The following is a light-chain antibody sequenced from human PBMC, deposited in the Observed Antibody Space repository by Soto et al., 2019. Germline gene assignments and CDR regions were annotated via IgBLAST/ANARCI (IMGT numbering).Light chain of an antibody. Sequence: QSALTQPRSVSGSPGQSVTISCTGTSSDVGGYNYVSWYQQHPGKAPKVMIYDVSERPSGVPDRFSGSKSGNTASLTISGPQAEDEADYSSCSYAGSPRYVLGTGTKLTVL. CDR2: DVS. J-gene: IGLJ1*01. CDR3: CSYAGSPRYV. V-gene: IGLV2-11*01. CDR1: SSDVGGYNY.